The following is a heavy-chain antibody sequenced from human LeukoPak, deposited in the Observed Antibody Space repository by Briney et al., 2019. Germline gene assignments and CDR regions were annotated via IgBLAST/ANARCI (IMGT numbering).Heavy chain of an antibody. CDR2: INPSGGST. J-gene: IGHJ4*02. CDR1: GYTFTSYY. Sequence: ASVKVSCKASGYTFTSYYMHWVRQAPGQGLEWMGIINPSGGSTSYAQKFQGSVTMTRDTSTSTVYMELSSLRSEDTAVYYCASLYSGYDHEPQYSSGWYPFDYWGQGTLVTVSS. CDR3: ASLYSGYDHEPQYSSGWYPFDY. D-gene: IGHD6-19*01. V-gene: IGHV1-46*01.